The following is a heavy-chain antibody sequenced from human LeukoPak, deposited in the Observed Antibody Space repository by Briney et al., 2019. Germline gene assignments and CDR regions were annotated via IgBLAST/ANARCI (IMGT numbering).Heavy chain of an antibody. Sequence: ASVKVSCKASGYTFTSYAMHWVRQAPGQRLEWMGWINAGNGNTKYSQKFQGRVTITRDTSASTAYMELSSLRSEDTAVYYCARVGYYYDSSGYPVRTPWKNAFDIWGQETMVTVSS. CDR2: INAGNGNT. CDR3: ARVGYYYDSSGYPVRTPWKNAFDI. CDR1: GYTFTSYA. V-gene: IGHV1-3*01. D-gene: IGHD3-22*01. J-gene: IGHJ3*02.